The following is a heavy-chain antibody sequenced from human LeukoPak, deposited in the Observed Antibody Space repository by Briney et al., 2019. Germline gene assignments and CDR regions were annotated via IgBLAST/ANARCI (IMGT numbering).Heavy chain of an antibody. CDR3: ARERNYYGSGSPLDY. Sequence: PGGSLRLSCAASGFTFSSYAMTWVRQAPGKGLEWVSSISSSSSYIYYADSVKGRFTISRDNAKNSLYLQMNSLRAEDTAVYYCARERNYYGSGSPLDYWGQGTLVTVSS. D-gene: IGHD3-10*01. V-gene: IGHV3-21*01. J-gene: IGHJ4*02. CDR2: ISSSSSYI. CDR1: GFTFSSYA.